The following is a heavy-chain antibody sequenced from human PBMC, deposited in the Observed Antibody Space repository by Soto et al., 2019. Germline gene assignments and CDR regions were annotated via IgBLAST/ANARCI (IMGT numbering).Heavy chain of an antibody. D-gene: IGHD4-17*01. V-gene: IGHV3-33*01. CDR3: ARDLRYRAFDI. J-gene: IGHJ3*02. Sequence: QVQLVESGGGVVQPGRSLRLSCAASGFTFSSYGMHWVRQAPGKGLVWVAVIWYDGSNKDYADSVKGRFTISRDNSKNSLYLQMNSLRAEDMAVYYGARDLRYRAFDIWGQGTMVTVSS. CDR2: IWYDGSNK. CDR1: GFTFSSYG.